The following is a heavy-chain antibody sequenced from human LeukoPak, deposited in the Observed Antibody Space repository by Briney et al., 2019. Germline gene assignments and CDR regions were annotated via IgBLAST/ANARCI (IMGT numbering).Heavy chain of an antibody. CDR1: GGTFISYA. D-gene: IGHD1-26*01. Sequence: GASVKVSCKAFGGTFISYAISWVRQAPGQGLEWMGGIIPIFGTANYAQKFQGRVTITADESTSTAYMELSSLRSEDTAVYYCARDSEWELPPNWFDPWGQGTLVTVSS. CDR3: ARDSEWELPPNWFDP. J-gene: IGHJ5*02. V-gene: IGHV1-69*13. CDR2: IIPIFGTA.